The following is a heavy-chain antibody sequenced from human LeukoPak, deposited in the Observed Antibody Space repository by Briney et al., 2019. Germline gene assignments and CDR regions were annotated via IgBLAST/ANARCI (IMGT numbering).Heavy chain of an antibody. V-gene: IGHV3-23*01. CDR3: ARDGIAAVDFDY. CDR2: ISGSGGST. CDR1: GFTFSSYA. D-gene: IGHD6-13*01. Sequence: GGSLRLSCAASGFTFSSYAMSWVRQAPGKGLEWVSAISGSGGSTYYADSVKGRFTISRDNSKNTLYLQMNSLRAEDTAVYYCARDGIAAVDFDYWGQGILVTVSS. J-gene: IGHJ4*02.